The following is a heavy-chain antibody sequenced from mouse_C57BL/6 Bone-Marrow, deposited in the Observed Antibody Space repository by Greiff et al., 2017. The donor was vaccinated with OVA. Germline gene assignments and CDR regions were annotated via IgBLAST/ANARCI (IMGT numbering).Heavy chain of an antibody. CDR1: GYTFTSYG. J-gene: IGHJ2*01. CDR2: IYPRSGNT. CDR3: ARLRTNYSNYDFDY. D-gene: IGHD2-5*01. V-gene: IGHV1-81*01. Sequence: QVQLQQSGAELARPGASVKLSCKASGYTFTSYGISWVKQRTGQGLEWIGEIYPRSGNTYYNEKFKGKATLTADKSSSTAYMELRSLTSEDSAVYFCARLRTNYSNYDFDYWGQGTTLTVSS.